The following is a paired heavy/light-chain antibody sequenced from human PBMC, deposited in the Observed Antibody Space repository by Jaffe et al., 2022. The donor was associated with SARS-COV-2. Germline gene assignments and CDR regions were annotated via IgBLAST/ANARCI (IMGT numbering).Heavy chain of an antibody. CDR3: ATLGYCTVERCYLTGGGAFDM. CDR1: GFIFSNAW. D-gene: IGHD2-15*01. Sequence: EAQLMQSGGGFVQPGGSLRLSCAGSGFIFSNAWMSWVRQAPGKGPEWVGRIKSKKDGGTTDYGTPAKGRFTISRDDSDNTLYLQMNSLRTEDTAMYYCATLGYCTVERCYLTGGGAFDMWGQGTIVTVSS. CDR2: IKSKKDGGTT. V-gene: IGHV3-15*01. J-gene: IGHJ3*02.
Light chain of an antibody. V-gene: IGKV4-1*01. J-gene: IGKJ2*01. CDR3: QQYYSTPMYT. CDR2: WAS. Sequence: DIVMTQSPDSLAVSLGERVTINCKSSQNVLSNSNNKNFLAWYQQKPGQPPKLLIYWASSRESGVPDRFSGSGSGTDFTLTITSLQAEDAAVYYCQQYYSTPMYTFGQGTKLEIK. CDR1: QNVLSNSNNKNF.